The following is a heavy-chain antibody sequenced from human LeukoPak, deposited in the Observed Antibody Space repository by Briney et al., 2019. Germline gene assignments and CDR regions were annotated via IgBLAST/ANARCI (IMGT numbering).Heavy chain of an antibody. CDR1: GFTFGSYD. V-gene: IGHV3-30*02. CDR3: AKDQGLIFAY. Sequence: PGGSLRLSCAASGFTFGSYDMHGVRQAPGRGLEGVAFIRYDGSNKYYADSVKGRFTISRDNSKNTLYLQMNSLRAEDTAVYYCAKDQGLIFAYWGQGTLVTVSS. D-gene: IGHD3/OR15-3a*01. CDR2: IRYDGSNK. J-gene: IGHJ4*02.